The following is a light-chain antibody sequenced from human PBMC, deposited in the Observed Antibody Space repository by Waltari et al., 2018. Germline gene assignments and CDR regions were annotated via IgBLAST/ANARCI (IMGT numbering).Light chain of an antibody. V-gene: IGKV1-9*01. Sequence: DIQLTQSPSFLSVSVGDRVTITCRASQGISSSLAWYQQKPGKAPKLLVYAASSLQSGVPSRFSGSGSGTEFTLTISSLQPEDFATYYCQQSYSTLTFGGGTKVEIK. J-gene: IGKJ4*01. CDR2: AAS. CDR3: QQSYSTLT. CDR1: QGISSS.